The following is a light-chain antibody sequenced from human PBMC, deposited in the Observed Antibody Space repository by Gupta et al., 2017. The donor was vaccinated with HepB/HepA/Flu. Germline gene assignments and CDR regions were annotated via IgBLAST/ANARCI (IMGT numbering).Light chain of an antibody. CDR2: GAS. J-gene: IGKJ4*01. Sequence: EIVLTQSPGTLSLSPGERATLSCRASQDFGGILLAWYHQKPGLAPRLLINGASSRAAGIPDRFSGSGSGTDFTLTINRLEPEDFGVYYCQQYGTSPLTFGCGTKVEIK. CDR3: QQYGTSPLT. V-gene: IGKV3-20*01. CDR1: QDFGGIL.